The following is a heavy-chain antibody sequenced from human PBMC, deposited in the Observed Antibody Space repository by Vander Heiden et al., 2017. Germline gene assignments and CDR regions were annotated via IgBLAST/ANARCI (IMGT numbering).Heavy chain of an antibody. V-gene: IGHV3-23*01. J-gene: IGHJ3*02. Sequence: EVRLLESGGGLVQPGGSLTLYCAASGFPFRHYAMGWVRQTPGKGLEWVSTISGPGSATYYADSGRFTISRDNSENMVFLQMNSLGAEDTAVYYCGKAGLVRGSNFHSDAFDMWGQGTKVTVSS. CDR3: GKAGLVRGSNFHSDAFDM. CDR1: GFPFRHYA. D-gene: IGHD3-10*01. CDR2: ISGPGSAT.